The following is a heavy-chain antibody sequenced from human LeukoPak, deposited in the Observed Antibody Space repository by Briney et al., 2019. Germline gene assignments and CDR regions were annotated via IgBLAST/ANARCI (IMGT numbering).Heavy chain of an antibody. J-gene: IGHJ6*02. CDR3: AKEYCDFWSGYLSYYYYYGMDV. Sequence: GRSLRLSCAASGFTFSSYGMHWVRLAPGKGLEWVAVISYDGSNKYYADSVKSRFTISRDNSKNTLYLQMNSLRAEDTAVYYCAKEYCDFWSGYLSYYYYYGMDVWGQGTTVTVSS. CDR2: ISYDGSNK. V-gene: IGHV3-30*18. D-gene: IGHD3-3*01. CDR1: GFTFSSYG.